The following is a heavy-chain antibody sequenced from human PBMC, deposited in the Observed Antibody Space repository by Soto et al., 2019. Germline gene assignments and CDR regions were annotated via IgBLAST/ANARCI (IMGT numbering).Heavy chain of an antibody. J-gene: IGHJ4*02. CDR1: GYTFANYA. D-gene: IGHD4-17*01. V-gene: IGHV1-18*01. CDR2: ISGYNGNT. CDR3: ARSFYGDHGIVDY. Sequence: QVQLVQSGAEVKKPGASVKVSCKASGYTFANYAIIWVRQAPGRGLEWMGWISGYNGNTKYAHKFQGRVALTTDKSTTTGYMELRSLRSDDTALYYCARSFYGDHGIVDYWGQGSLVTVAA.